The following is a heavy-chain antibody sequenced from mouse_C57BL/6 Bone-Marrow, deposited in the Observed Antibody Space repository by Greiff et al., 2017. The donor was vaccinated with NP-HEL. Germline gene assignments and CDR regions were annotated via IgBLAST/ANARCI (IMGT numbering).Heavy chain of an antibody. CDR1: GYTFTSYW. J-gene: IGHJ4*01. CDR2: LDPSGSYT. Sequence: QVQLQQPGAELVTPGASVKLSCKASGYTFTSYWMQWVKQRPGQGLAWIGELDPSGSYTNSNQKFKGKATLTVATSSSTAYMQLSSLTSEDSAVYYCAREDDGYYFSYYYAMDYWGQGTSVTVSS. D-gene: IGHD2-3*01. V-gene: IGHV1-50*01. CDR3: AREDDGYYFSYYYAMDY.